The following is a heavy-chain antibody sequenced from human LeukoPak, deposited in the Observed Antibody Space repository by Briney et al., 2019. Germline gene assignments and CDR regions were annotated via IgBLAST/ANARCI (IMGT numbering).Heavy chain of an antibody. V-gene: IGHV3-53*01. CDR1: GFTVSSNY. CDR2: IFSGGSS. J-gene: IGHJ5*02. Sequence: GGSLRLSCAASGFTVSSNYMSWVRQAPGKGLEWVSVIFSGGSSYYADSVRGRFTISRDNSKNTLYLQMNSLRAEDTAVYYCAKDQERWFDPWGQGTLVTVSS. D-gene: IGHD6-25*01. CDR3: AKDQERWFDP.